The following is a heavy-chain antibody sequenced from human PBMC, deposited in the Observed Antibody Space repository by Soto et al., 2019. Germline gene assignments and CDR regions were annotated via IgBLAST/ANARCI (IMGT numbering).Heavy chain of an antibody. CDR1: GFSFSSYD. CDR3: AKARLCYYYGMDV. CDR2: IGADGDT. J-gene: IGHJ6*02. V-gene: IGHV3-13*01. Sequence: EVQLVESGGGLVQTGGSLRLSCEGSGFSFSSYDMHWVRQAAGKRLEWVAAIGADGDTYYSDSVKGRLTISRENTKNSLYLQMNSLRTGDTGVYHCAKARLCYYYGMDVWGQGTMVTVSS.